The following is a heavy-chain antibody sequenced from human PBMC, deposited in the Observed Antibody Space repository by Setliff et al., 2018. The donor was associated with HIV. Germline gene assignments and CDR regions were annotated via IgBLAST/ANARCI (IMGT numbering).Heavy chain of an antibody. J-gene: IGHJ3*02. Sequence: ASVKVSCKASGYTFTSYGISWVRQAPGKGLEWMGYFDPQDGETVYAQKFQGRVTLTEDTSTGTAYMELSRLRSDDTAVYYCAREIFPQGIVVVFDAFDIWGQGTMVTVSS. V-gene: IGHV1-24*01. CDR2: FDPQDGET. CDR3: AREIFPQGIVVVFDAFDI. CDR1: GYTFTSYG. D-gene: IGHD3-22*01.